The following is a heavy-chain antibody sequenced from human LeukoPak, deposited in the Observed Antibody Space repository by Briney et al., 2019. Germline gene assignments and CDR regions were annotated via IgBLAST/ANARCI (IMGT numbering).Heavy chain of an antibody. V-gene: IGHV1-2*02. Sequence: GASVKVSCKASGYTFTGYYMHWVRQAPGQGLEWMGWINPNSGGTKYAQKFQGRVTMTRDTSISAAYMELSRLRSDDTAVYYCARDLTVLIYYYYGMDVWGQGTTVTVSS. CDR2: INPNSGGT. D-gene: IGHD3-16*01. J-gene: IGHJ6*02. CDR3: ARDLTVLIYYYYGMDV. CDR1: GYTFTGYY.